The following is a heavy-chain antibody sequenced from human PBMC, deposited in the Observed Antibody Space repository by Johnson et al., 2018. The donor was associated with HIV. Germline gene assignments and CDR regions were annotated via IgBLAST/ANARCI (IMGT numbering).Heavy chain of an antibody. J-gene: IGHJ3*02. CDR3: ARVMGATQVRGAFDI. CDR2: ISYDGSNK. V-gene: IGHV3-30*03. D-gene: IGHD1-26*01. CDR1: GFSVRTNY. Sequence: QVQLVESGGGLIQPGGSLRLSCAASGFSVRTNYMSWVRQAPGKGLEWVAVISYDGSNKYYADSVKGRFTISRDNSKNTLYLQMNSLRAEHTAVYYCARVMGATQVRGAFDIWGQGTMVTVSS.